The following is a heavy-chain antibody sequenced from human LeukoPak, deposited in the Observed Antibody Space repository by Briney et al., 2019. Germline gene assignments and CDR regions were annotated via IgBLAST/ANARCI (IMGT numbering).Heavy chain of an antibody. CDR2: IYSSGST. D-gene: IGHD1-26*01. CDR3: VKDSPPRYSGSPPAY. J-gene: IGHJ4*02. CDR1: GFTFSSNY. V-gene: IGHV3-53*01. Sequence: PGGSLRLSCAASGFTFSSNYMSWVRQAPGRGLEWVSVIYSSGSTAYADAVKGRFTISRDNAKNTLYLQVSSLAAADTAVYYCVKDSPPRYSGSPPAYWGQGTLVTVSS.